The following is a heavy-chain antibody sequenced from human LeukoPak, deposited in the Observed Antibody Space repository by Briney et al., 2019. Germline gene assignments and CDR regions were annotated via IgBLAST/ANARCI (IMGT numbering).Heavy chain of an antibody. V-gene: IGHV3-53*01. CDR2: IYAGGTT. Sequence: GGSLRLSCAASDFTVSSNYMSWVRQAPGKGLEWVSIIYAGGTTYYADSVKGRFTISRDNSKNTLYLQMNSLRAEDTAVYYCARQIGTLDYWGQGTLVTVSS. D-gene: IGHD1-1*01. J-gene: IGHJ4*02. CDR1: DFTVSSNY. CDR3: ARQIGTLDY.